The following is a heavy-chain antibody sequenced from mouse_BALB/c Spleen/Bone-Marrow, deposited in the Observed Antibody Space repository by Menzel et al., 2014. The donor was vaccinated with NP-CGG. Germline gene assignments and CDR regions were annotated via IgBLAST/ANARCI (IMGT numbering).Heavy chain of an antibody. V-gene: IGHV3-6*02. CDR3: ARDHYYGSSYLDY. Sequence: EVQRVESGPGLVKPSQSLSLTCSVTGYSITSGYYWNWIRQFPGNRLEWMGYITYDGSSNYNPSLKNRISITRDTSENQFFLKLSSVTTEDTATYYCARDHYYGSSYLDYWGQGTTLTVSS. CDR2: ITYDGSS. J-gene: IGHJ2*01. D-gene: IGHD1-1*01. CDR1: GYSITSGYY.